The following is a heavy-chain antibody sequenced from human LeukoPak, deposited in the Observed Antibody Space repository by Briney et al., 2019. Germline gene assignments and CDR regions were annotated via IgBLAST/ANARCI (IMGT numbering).Heavy chain of an antibody. D-gene: IGHD1-26*01. Sequence: SETLSLTCTVSGGSISSYYWSWIRQPPGKGLEWIGYIYYSGSTNYNPSLKSRVTISVDTSKNQFSLKLSSVTAADTAVYYCARDGYSGSYFTYWGQGTLVTVSS. CDR2: IYYSGST. V-gene: IGHV4-59*01. CDR1: GGSISSYY. CDR3: ARDGYSGSYFTY. J-gene: IGHJ4*02.